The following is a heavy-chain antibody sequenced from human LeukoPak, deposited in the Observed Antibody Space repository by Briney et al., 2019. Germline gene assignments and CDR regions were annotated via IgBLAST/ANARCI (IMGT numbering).Heavy chain of an antibody. D-gene: IGHD3-10*01. CDR2: ISGSGGST. CDR3: ATDPASITMVRGVTRDY. J-gene: IGHJ4*02. V-gene: IGHV3-23*01. Sequence: PGGSLRLSCAASGFTFSSYAMSWVRQAPGKGLEWVSAISGSGGSTYYADSVKGRFTISRDNSKNTLYLQMNSLRAKDTAVYYCATDPASITMVRGVTRDYWGQGTLVTVSS. CDR1: GFTFSSYA.